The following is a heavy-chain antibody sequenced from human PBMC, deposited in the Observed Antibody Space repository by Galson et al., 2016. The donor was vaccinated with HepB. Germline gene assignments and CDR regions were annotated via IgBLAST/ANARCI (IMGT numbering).Heavy chain of an antibody. J-gene: IGHJ3*02. CDR1: GGSISRSSYY. CDR2: IYYSGST. Sequence: ETLSLTCTVSGGSISRSSYYWGWIRQPAGKGLEWIGSIYYSGSTYYNPSLGGRVTISVDTSKNQFSLTLSSVTAADTAVYYCAKTRGPGYYDSSGYYYPPAAFDIWGQGIKVTVSS. V-gene: IGHV4-39*01. D-gene: IGHD3-22*01. CDR3: AKTRGPGYYDSSGYYYPPAAFDI.